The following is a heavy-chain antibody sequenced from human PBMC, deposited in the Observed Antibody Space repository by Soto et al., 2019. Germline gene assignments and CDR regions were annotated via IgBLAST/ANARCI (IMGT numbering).Heavy chain of an antibody. CDR2: ISYDGSNK. CDR3: ARARTKLVQDAFDI. CDR1: GFTFSSYA. D-gene: IGHD6-13*01. J-gene: IGHJ3*02. V-gene: IGHV3-30-3*01. Sequence: GGSLRLSCAASGFTFSSYAMHWVRQAPGKGLEWVAVISYDGSNKYYADSVKGRFTISRDNSKNTLYLQMNSLRAEDTAVYYCARARTKLVQDAFDIWGQGTMVTVSS.